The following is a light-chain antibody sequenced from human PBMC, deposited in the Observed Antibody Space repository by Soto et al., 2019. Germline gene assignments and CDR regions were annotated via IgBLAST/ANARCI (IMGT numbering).Light chain of an antibody. Sequence: ETVLTQSPGTLSLSAGERATLSCRASQSVSSTYFAWYQQKPGQAPRLLIYGASSRATGIPDRFSGSGSGTDFTLTISRLEPDDFAVYYCQQYGSSPYTFGQGTKLEIK. V-gene: IGKV3-20*01. CDR3: QQYGSSPYT. J-gene: IGKJ2*01. CDR1: QSVSSTY. CDR2: GAS.